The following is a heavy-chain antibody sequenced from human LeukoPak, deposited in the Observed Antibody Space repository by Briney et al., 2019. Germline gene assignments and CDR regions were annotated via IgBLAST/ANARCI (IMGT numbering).Heavy chain of an antibody. CDR3: ATDPYGDYVSSSFDY. CDR1: GFTFSAYW. J-gene: IGHJ4*02. Sequence: GGSLRLSCAASGFTFSAYWMSWVRQAPGKGLEWVANIKQDGSKKNYVDSVKGRFTISRDNAKNSLYLQMNSLRAEDTAVYYCATDPYGDYVSSSFDYWGQGTLVTVSS. V-gene: IGHV3-7*01. D-gene: IGHD4-17*01. CDR2: IKQDGSKK.